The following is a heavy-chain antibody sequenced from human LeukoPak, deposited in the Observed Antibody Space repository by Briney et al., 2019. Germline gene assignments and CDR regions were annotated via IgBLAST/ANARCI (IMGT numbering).Heavy chain of an antibody. CDR1: GFTFDDYA. V-gene: IGHV3-33*08. J-gene: IGHJ4*02. D-gene: IGHD6-19*01. CDR3: ARDPLRGSGWYGFDY. Sequence: GGSLRLSCAASGFTFDDYAMHWVRQAPGKGLEWVAVIWYDGSNKYYADSVKGRFTISRDNSKNTLYLQMNSLRAEDTAVYYCARDPLRGSGWYGFDYWGQGTLVTVSS. CDR2: IWYDGSNK.